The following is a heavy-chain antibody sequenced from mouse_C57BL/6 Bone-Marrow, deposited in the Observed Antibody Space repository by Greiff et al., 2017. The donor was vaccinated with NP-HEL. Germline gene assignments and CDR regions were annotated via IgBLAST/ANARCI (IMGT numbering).Heavy chain of an antibody. J-gene: IGHJ4*01. Sequence: EVMLVESGGGLVQPGGSLKLSCAASGFTFSDYGMAWVRQAPRKGPEWVAFISNLAYSIYYADTVTGRFTISRENAKNTLYLEMSSLRSEDTAMYYCARHYYGSSYGAMDYWGQGTSVTVSS. V-gene: IGHV5-15*01. CDR1: GFTFSDYG. CDR2: ISNLAYSI. D-gene: IGHD1-1*01. CDR3: ARHYYGSSYGAMDY.